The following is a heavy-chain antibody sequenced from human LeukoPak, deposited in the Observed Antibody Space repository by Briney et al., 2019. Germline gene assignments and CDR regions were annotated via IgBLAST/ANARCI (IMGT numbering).Heavy chain of an antibody. V-gene: IGHV3-30*18. D-gene: IGHD2-8*01. CDR3: AKDSDDCTNGVCYIRGAEFDY. CDR1: GFTFSSYG. CDR2: ISYDGSNK. J-gene: IGHJ4*02. Sequence: PGGSLRLSCAASGFTFSSYGMHWVRQAPGKGLEWVAVISYDGSNKYYADSVKGRFTISRDNSKNTLYLQMNSLRAEDTAVYYCAKDSDDCTNGVCYIRGAEFDYWGQGTLVTVSS.